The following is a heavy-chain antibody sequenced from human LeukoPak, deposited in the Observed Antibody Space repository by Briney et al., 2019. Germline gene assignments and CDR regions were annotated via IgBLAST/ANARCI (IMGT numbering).Heavy chain of an antibody. CDR2: IYYSGST. Sequence: SETLSLTCTVSGGSISRYYWSWIRQPPGKGLEWIGYIYYSGSTNYNPSLKSRVTISVDTSKNQFSLKLSSVTAADTAIYYCASDITGPTKYAFDIWGQGTMVTVSS. D-gene: IGHD1-20*01. CDR1: GGSISRYY. CDR3: ASDITGPTKYAFDI. V-gene: IGHV4-59*08. J-gene: IGHJ3*02.